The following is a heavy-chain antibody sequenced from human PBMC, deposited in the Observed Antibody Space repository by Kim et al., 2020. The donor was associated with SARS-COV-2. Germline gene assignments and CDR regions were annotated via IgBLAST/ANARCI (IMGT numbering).Heavy chain of an antibody. CDR3: SRGQRGYCSGGSCYAIDY. CDR2: INHSGST. Sequence: SETLSLTCAVYGGSFSGYYWSWIRQPPGKGLEWIGEINHSGSTNYNPSLKSRVTISVDTSKNQFSLKLSSVTAADTAVYYCSRGQRGYCSGGSCYAIDY. D-gene: IGHD2-15*01. J-gene: IGHJ4*01. V-gene: IGHV4-34*01. CDR1: GGSFSGYY.